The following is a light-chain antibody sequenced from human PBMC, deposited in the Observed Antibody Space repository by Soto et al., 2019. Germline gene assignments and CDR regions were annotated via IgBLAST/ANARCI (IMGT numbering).Light chain of an antibody. CDR3: QQYNSYSRT. CDR1: QSISSW. V-gene: IGKV1-5*03. J-gene: IGKJ1*01. Sequence: DIPMTQSPSTLSASVGDRVTITCRASQSISSWLAWYQQKPGKAPKLLIYKASSLESGVPSRFSGSGSGTDFTLTISSLQPDDFATYYFQQYNSYSRTFGQGTKVEIK. CDR2: KAS.